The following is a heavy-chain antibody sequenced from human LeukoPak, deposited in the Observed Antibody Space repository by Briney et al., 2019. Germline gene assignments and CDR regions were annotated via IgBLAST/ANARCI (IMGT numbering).Heavy chain of an antibody. CDR3: ARGYRTTAFCSFDP. D-gene: IGHD2/OR15-2a*01. CDR2: INHSGST. Sequence: YWIGWVRQPPGKGLEWIGEINHSGSTNYNPSLKSRVTISLGTSKNQFSLKLNSVTAADTAVYYCARGYRTTAFCSFDPWGQGTLVTVSS. CDR1: Y. V-gene: IGHV4-34*01. J-gene: IGHJ5*02.